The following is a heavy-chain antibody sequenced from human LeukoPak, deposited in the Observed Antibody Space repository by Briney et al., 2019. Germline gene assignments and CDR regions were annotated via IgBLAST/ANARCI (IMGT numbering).Heavy chain of an antibody. CDR2: IYYSGST. CDR1: GGSISSYY. V-gene: IGHV4-59*08. CDR3: ARRATMLAGGYLDY. J-gene: IGHJ4*02. D-gene: IGHD5-12*01. Sequence: SETLSLTCTVSGGSISSYYWSWIRQPPGKGLEWIGYIYYSGSTNYNPSLKSRVTISIDTSKNQFSLKLSAVTAPDTAVYYRARRATMLAGGYLDYWGQGTLVSVSS.